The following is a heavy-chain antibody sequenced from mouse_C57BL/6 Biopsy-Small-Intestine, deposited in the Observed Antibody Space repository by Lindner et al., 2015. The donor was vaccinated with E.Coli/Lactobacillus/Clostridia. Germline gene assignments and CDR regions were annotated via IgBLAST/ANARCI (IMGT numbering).Heavy chain of an antibody. V-gene: IGHV1S61*01. CDR1: GYSFTSYY. CDR3: AREDTYYYDSTGLGAFDI. Sequence: SVKVSCKTSGYSFTSYYLQWMRQAPGQGLEWVGKISPSGRTTYAQKFQGRVTMTRDTSTSTAYMELTSLTSDDTAVYYCAREDTYYYDSTGLGAFDIWGQGTMVTVSS. D-gene: IGHD1-1*02. CDR2: ISPSGRT. J-gene: IGHJ3*01.